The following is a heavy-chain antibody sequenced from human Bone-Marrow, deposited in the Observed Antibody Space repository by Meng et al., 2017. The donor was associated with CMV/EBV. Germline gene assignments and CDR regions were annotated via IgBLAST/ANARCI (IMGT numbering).Heavy chain of an antibody. D-gene: IGHD5-18*01. J-gene: IGHJ4*02. Sequence: ESLKISCAVYGGSFSGYYWSWIRQPPGKGLEWIGEINHSGGTNYNPSLKSRVTISVDTSKNQFSLKLSSVTAADTAVYYCARSSYSYGSDYWGQGTLVTVSS. CDR3: ARSSYSYGSDY. CDR2: INHSGGT. V-gene: IGHV4-34*01. CDR1: GGSFSGYY.